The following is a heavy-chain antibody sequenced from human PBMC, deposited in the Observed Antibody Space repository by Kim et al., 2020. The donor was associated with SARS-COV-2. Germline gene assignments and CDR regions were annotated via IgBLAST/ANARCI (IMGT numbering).Heavy chain of an antibody. CDR2: IIPILGIA. CDR1: GVTFSSYA. J-gene: IGHJ6*03. CDR3: ARVRGYYYGSGRTIDYMDV. D-gene: IGHD3-10*01. V-gene: IGHV1-69*04. Sequence: SVKVSCKASGVTFSSYAISWVRQAPGQGLEWMGRIIPILGIANYAQKFQGRVTITADKSTSTAYMELSSLRSEDTAVYYCARVRGYYYGSGRTIDYMDVWGKGTTVTVSS.